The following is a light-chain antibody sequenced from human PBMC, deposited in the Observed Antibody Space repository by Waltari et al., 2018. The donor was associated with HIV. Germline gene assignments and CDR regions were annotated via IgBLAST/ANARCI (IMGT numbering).Light chain of an antibody. CDR3: LQHNSVPRT. J-gene: IGKJ1*01. CDR2: SVS. V-gene: IGKV1-17*02. CDR1: QDIKKN. Sequence: DIQMTQSPSSLSASVGARVTIAYRASQDIKKNLGRYQHRPGKGPQRLRHSVSELHPGTLPRFGGGGSGTQFFLSIDDLRPEDVATYFCLQHNSVPRTFGQGT.